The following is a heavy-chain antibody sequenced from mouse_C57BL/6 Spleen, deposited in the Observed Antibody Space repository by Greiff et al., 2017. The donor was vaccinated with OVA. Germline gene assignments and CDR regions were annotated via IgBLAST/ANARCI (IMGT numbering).Heavy chain of an antibody. J-gene: IGHJ3*01. CDR2: INPYNGGT. CDR1: GYTFTDYY. Sequence: EVQLQQSGPVLVKPGASVKMSCKASGYTFTDYYMNWVKQSHGKSLEWIGVINPYNGGTSYNQKFKGKATLTVDKSSSTAYMELNSLTSEDSAVYYCARAPWGGRDAWFAYWGQGTLVTVSA. V-gene: IGHV1-19*01. CDR3: ARAPWGGRDAWFAY.